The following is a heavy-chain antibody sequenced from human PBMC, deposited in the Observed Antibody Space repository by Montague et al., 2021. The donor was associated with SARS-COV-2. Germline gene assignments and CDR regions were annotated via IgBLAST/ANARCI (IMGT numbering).Heavy chain of an antibody. CDR1: GGSVSSGSYY. CDR2: IYYSGST. CDR3: ARDPWRITIFGVVTRYGMDV. Sequence: SETLSLTCTVSGGSVSSGSYYWSWIRQPPGKGLEWIGNIYYSGSTNYNPSLKSRVTISVDTSKNQFSLKLSSVTAVDTAVYYCARDPWRITIFGVVTRYGMDVWGQGTTVTVSS. J-gene: IGHJ6*02. D-gene: IGHD3-3*01. V-gene: IGHV4-61*01.